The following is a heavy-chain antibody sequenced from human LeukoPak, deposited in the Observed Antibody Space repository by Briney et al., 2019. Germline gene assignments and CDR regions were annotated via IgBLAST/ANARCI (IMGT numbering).Heavy chain of an antibody. D-gene: IGHD4-17*01. CDR2: IIPIFGTA. J-gene: IGHJ6*03. CDR3: ARQYGDYRFSYYYYMDV. CDR1: GGTFSSYA. Sequence: SVKVSCKASGGTFSSYAISWVRQAPGQGLEWMGGIIPIFGTANYAQKFQGRVTITTDESTSTAYMELSSLRSEDTAVYYCARQYGDYRFSYYYYMDVWSKGTTVTVSS. V-gene: IGHV1-69*05.